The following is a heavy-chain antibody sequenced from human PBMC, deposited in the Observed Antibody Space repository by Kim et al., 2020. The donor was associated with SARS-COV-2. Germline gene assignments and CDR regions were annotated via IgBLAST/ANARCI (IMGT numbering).Heavy chain of an antibody. Sequence: GGSLRLSCEGSGFTFSDYAFHWVRQAQGKGLEWLAVVSYDGRVRFHAGSVKGRFTISRDNSENTVYLHMNSLRSDDTAVYYCARDLLRGAPDYLDYWGQGTLVTVST. D-gene: IGHD3-10*01. J-gene: IGHJ4*02. CDR3: ARDLLRGAPDYLDY. CDR2: VSYDGRVR. CDR1: GFTFSDYA. V-gene: IGHV3-30-3*01.